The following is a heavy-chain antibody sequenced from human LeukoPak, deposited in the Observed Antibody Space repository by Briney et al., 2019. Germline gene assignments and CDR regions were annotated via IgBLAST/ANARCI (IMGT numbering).Heavy chain of an antibody. J-gene: IGHJ5*02. Sequence: SETLSLTCSVSGDSISSSSYCWGWIRQTPGKGLEWIASIYYSGSTEYNPSLQSRVTISVDTSKNQFSLKLSSVTAADTAVYYCARRRSSSWYNWFDPWGQGTLVTVSS. CDR3: ARRRSSSWYNWFDP. D-gene: IGHD6-13*01. CDR2: IYYSGST. CDR1: GDSISSSSYC. V-gene: IGHV4-39*07.